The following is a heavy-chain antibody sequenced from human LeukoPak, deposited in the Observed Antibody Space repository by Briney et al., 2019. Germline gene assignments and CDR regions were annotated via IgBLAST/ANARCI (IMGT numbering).Heavy chain of an antibody. Sequence: PSETLSLTCTVSGGSISSYYWSWIRQPPGKGLEWIGYIYYSGSTNYNPSLKSRVTISVDTSKNQFSLKLSSVTAADTAVYYCARSPIMITFGGVIVIGAFDIWGQGTMVTVSS. CDR3: ARSPIMITFGGVIVIGAFDI. J-gene: IGHJ3*02. D-gene: IGHD3-16*02. CDR2: IYYSGST. V-gene: IGHV4-59*01. CDR1: GGSISSYY.